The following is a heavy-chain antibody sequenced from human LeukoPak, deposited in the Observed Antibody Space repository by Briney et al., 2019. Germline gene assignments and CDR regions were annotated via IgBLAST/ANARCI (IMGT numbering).Heavy chain of an antibody. CDR3: AKGRSGGYYGSGSYYDYFDY. CDR2: IRYDGRNK. CDR1: GFTFSTYG. V-gene: IGHV3-30*02. D-gene: IGHD3-10*01. J-gene: IGHJ4*02. Sequence: TGGSLRLSCAASGFTFSTYGMHWVRQAPGKGLEWVAFIRYDGRNKYYADSVQGRFTISRDNAKNSLYLQMNSLRAEDTALYYCAKGRSGGYYGSGSYYDYFDYWGQGTLVTVSS.